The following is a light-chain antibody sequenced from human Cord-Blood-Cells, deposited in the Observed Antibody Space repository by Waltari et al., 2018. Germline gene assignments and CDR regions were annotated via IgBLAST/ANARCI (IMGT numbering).Light chain of an antibody. Sequence: QSALTQPRSVSGSPGQSVTISCTGTSRDVGGYNYVSWYQQHPGKAPKLTIYDVSKRPSGVHDRFSGSKAGNMASLTISGLQAEDEADYYCCSYAGSYVYVFGTGTKVTVL. J-gene: IGLJ1*01. V-gene: IGLV2-11*01. CDR3: CSYAGSYVYV. CDR1: SRDVGGYNY. CDR2: DVS.